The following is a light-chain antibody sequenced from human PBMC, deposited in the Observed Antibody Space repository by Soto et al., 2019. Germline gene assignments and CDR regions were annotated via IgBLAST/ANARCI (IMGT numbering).Light chain of an antibody. CDR1: QSVSSSY. CDR3: QQYGSSLFT. Sequence: EIVLTQSPGTLSLSPGERATLSCRASQSVSSSYLAWYQQKPGQAPRLLIYGASSRATGIPDSFSGSESGTDFTLTISTLEPEDFPVYYCQQYGSSLFTFGPRTEVDIK. V-gene: IGKV3-20*01. CDR2: GAS. J-gene: IGKJ3*01.